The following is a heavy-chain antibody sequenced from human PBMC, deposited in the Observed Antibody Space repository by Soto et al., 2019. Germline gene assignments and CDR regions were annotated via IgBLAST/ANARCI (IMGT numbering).Heavy chain of an antibody. CDR2: INPSGGST. CDR1: GYTFTSYY. Sequence: QVQLVQSGAEVKKPGASVKVSCKASGYTFTSYYMHWVRQAPGQGLEWMGIINPSGGSTSYAQKFQGRVTMTRDTSTSIVYMELSSLRSEDTAVYYCARDGPGTDVGFDLWGRGTLVTVSS. D-gene: IGHD3-10*01. J-gene: IGHJ2*01. V-gene: IGHV1-46*03. CDR3: ARDGPGTDVGFDL.